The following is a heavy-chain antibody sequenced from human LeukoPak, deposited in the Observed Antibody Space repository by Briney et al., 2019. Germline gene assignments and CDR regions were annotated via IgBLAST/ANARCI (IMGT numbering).Heavy chain of an antibody. CDR1: AGSFSSFY. Sequence: SETLSLTCTVSAGSFSSFYGTWIRQPPGKRLEWIGYVSKSESTNYNPSLKSRVTISLDTSKNQFSLKLSSVTAADTAVYYCARVISPETYYYFSYYYYVDVWGKGTTVTVSS. J-gene: IGHJ6*03. CDR3: ARVISPETYYYFSYYYYVDV. D-gene: IGHD3-10*01. CDR2: VSKSEST. V-gene: IGHV4-59*01.